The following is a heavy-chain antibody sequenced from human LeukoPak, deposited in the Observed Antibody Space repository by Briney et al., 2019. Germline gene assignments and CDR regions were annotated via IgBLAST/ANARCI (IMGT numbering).Heavy chain of an antibody. CDR3: ARHKRGGSYSEYNWFDP. V-gene: IGHV4-59*08. D-gene: IGHD1-26*01. CDR1: GGSLSRDY. Sequence: SESLSLTCTLSGGSLSRDYSGWVRPPPGGGRGWVGYFYYTGSTNYNPSLTSRVTISVDTSKHQFSLRRSSVPAADPAMYYCARHKRGGSYSEYNWFDPWGQGTLVTVSS. J-gene: IGHJ5*02. CDR2: FYYTGST.